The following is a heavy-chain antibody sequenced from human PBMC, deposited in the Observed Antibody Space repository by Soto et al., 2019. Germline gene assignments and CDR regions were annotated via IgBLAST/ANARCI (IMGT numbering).Heavy chain of an antibody. J-gene: IGHJ6*02. CDR1: GYTFTSYG. CDR3: ARAKPTYYDFWSGYYYYYGMDV. Sequence: ASVKVSCKASGYTFTSYGISWVRQAPGQGLEWMGWISAYNGNTNYAQKLQGRVTMTTDTSTSTAYMELRSPRSDDTAVYYCARAKPTYYDFWSGYYYYYGMDVWGQGTTVTVSS. D-gene: IGHD3-3*01. CDR2: ISAYNGNT. V-gene: IGHV1-18*04.